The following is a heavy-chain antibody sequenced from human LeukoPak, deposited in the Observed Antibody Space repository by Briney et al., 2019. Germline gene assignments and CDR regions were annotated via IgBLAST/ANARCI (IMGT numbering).Heavy chain of an antibody. J-gene: IGHJ4*02. D-gene: IGHD4-17*01. CDR1: GFTVSDNY. V-gene: IGHV3-66*01. Sequence: GGSLRLSCAASGFTVSDNYMSWVRQAPGKGLEWVSVIYSGGSTYYADSVKGRFTISRDNSKNTLYLQMNSLSDEDTAVYYCAREGTYGKFDYWGQGTLVTASS. CDR3: AREGTYGKFDY. CDR2: IYSGGST.